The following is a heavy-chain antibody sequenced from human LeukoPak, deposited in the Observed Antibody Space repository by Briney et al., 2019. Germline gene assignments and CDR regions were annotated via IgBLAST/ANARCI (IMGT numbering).Heavy chain of an antibody. CDR1: GHTLTDLS. D-gene: IGHD1-26*01. CDR3: ATGGIYSLLDY. CDR2: LDPEDGET. V-gene: IGHV1-24*01. J-gene: IGHJ4*02. Sequence: ASVKVSCKVSGHTLTDLSTHWVRQTPGGGLEWMGGLDPEDGETIYAQKFQGRVTMTEDTFTDTAYMELGSLRSEDTAVYYCATGGIYSLLDYWGQGTLVTVSS.